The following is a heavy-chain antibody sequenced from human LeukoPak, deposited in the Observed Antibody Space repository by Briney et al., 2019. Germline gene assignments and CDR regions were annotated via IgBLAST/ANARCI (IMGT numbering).Heavy chain of an antibody. D-gene: IGHD3-22*01. J-gene: IGHJ4*02. Sequence: PSETLSLTCAVYGGSFSGYYWSGIRQPPGKGLEWIGEINHSGSTNYNPSLKSRVTISVDTSKNQFSLKLSSVTAADTAVYYCARLLYYYDSSGYYYYFDYWGQGTLVTVSS. CDR2: INHSGST. CDR1: GGSFSGYY. V-gene: IGHV4-34*01. CDR3: ARLLYYYDSSGYYYYFDY.